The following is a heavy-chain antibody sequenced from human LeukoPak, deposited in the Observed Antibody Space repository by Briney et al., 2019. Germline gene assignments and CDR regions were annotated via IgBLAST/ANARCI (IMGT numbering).Heavy chain of an antibody. CDR2: IIPIFGTA. Sequence: SVKVSCKASGGTFSSYAISWVRQAPGQGLEWMGGIIPIFGTANYAQKFQGRVTITADKSTSTAYMELSSLRSEDTAVYYCARGPPTYYYGSGSYYYFDYWGQGTLVTVSS. CDR1: GGTFSSYA. CDR3: ARGPPTYYYGSGSYYYFDY. V-gene: IGHV1-69*06. D-gene: IGHD3-10*01. J-gene: IGHJ4*02.